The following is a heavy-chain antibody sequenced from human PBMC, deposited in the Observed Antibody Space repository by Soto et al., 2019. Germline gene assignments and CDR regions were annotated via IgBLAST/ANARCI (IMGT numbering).Heavy chain of an antibody. J-gene: IGHJ4*02. Sequence: QVQLQESGPGLVKPSQTLSLTCSVSGASTVSHYHWTWIRQPPGKGLEWMGYIFNSGTTFYNPSLTRRLSISMDTSGNHFSVELRSVTAADTAVYYCALALGPTTGLDYWGQGTLVTVSS. V-gene: IGHV4-31*02. D-gene: IGHD1-26*01. CDR1: GASTVSHYH. CDR3: ALALGPTTGLDY. CDR2: IFNSGTT.